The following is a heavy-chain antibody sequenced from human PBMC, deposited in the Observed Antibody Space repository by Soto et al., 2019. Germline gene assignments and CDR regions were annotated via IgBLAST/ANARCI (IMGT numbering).Heavy chain of an antibody. CDR2: ISGSGGST. D-gene: IGHD5-12*01. J-gene: IGHJ4*02. CDR3: AKDYYADSGYDRHRYFDY. Sequence: EVQLLESGGGLEQPGGSLRLSCAASGFTFSSYAMSWVRQAPGKGLEWVSAISGSGGSTYYADSVKGRFTISRDNSKNTLYLQMNSLRAEDTAVYYCAKDYYADSGYDRHRYFDYWGQGTLVTVSS. V-gene: IGHV3-23*01. CDR1: GFTFSSYA.